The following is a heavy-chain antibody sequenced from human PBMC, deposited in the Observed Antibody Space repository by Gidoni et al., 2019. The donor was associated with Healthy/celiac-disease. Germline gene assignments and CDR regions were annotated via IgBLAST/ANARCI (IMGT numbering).Heavy chain of an antibody. D-gene: IGHD1-26*01. Sequence: QVRLVESGGGVVQPGRSLRLSCAASGFTFDSYGMHWVRQAPGKGLEWVAIMSHDGTNVQYADSVKGRFTISRDNSKNTLYLQLNSLRPEDTAMFFCATLSGSCFGRKFDYWGQGTLVTVSS. J-gene: IGHJ4*02. CDR2: MSHDGTNV. CDR3: ATLSGSCFGRKFDY. CDR1: GFTFDSYG. V-gene: IGHV3-30*03.